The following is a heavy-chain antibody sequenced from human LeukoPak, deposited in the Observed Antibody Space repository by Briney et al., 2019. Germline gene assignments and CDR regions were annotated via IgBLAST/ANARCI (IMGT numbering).Heavy chain of an antibody. CDR2: IWYDGSNK. J-gene: IGHJ4*02. D-gene: IGHD6-19*01. CDR1: GFTFSSYG. V-gene: IGHV3-30*02. CDR3: AKDPHSSGWKEGYYFDY. Sequence: GGSLRLSCTASGFTFSSYGMHWVRQAPGKGLEWVAVIWYDGSNKYYADSVKGRFTISRDNSKNTLYLQMNSLRAEDTAVYYCAKDPHSSGWKEGYYFDYWGQGTLVTVSS.